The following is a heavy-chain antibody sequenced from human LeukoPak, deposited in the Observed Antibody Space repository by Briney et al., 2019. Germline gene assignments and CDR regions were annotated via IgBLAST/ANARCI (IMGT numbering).Heavy chain of an antibody. CDR2: MNPNSGYT. Sequence: ASVKVSCKASGYTFTSLDINWVRQATGQGLEWMGWMNPNSGYTGYAQQFQGRVTFTRSTSISTAYMELSSLRSEDTAVYYCAKGTYGDYGPFDYWGQGTLVTVSS. CDR3: AKGTYGDYGPFDY. CDR1: GYTFTSLD. V-gene: IGHV1-8*03. J-gene: IGHJ4*02. D-gene: IGHD4-17*01.